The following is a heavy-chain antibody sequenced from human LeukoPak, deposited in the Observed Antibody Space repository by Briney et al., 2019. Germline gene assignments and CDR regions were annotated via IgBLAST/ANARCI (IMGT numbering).Heavy chain of an antibody. D-gene: IGHD4-23*01. Sequence: PGGSLRLSCAASGFTVSSNYMSGVRQAPGKGLEWVSIIYRVGSTFYADSVEGRFTISRDNSKNTLYLQMNSLRVEDTAIYYCARDGGNNSWYGMDVWGQGTTVTVSS. V-gene: IGHV3-66*01. CDR1: GFTVSSNY. CDR3: ARDGGNNSWYGMDV. J-gene: IGHJ6*02. CDR2: IYRVGST.